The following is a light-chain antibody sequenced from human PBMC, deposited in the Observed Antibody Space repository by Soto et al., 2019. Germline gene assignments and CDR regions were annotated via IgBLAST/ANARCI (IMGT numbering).Light chain of an antibody. V-gene: IGKV1-9*01. CDR2: GAS. CDR3: QQLQRTPFT. Sequence: QLTQSPSSLSGSVGDRVTITCRASQDISRYLAWYQQRAGKAPKLLIYGASTLQSGVPSRFSGSGSGTEFTLTISSLQPEDFATYHCQQLQRTPFTFGPGTTVDV. J-gene: IGKJ3*01. CDR1: QDISRY.